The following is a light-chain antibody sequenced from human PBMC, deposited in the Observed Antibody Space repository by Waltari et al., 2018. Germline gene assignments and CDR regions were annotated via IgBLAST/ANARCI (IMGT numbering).Light chain of an antibody. CDR3: HSRDSNGDVL. J-gene: IGLJ2*01. V-gene: IGLV3-19*01. Sequence: SSELTQDPAVSVALGQTVRIICQGDSLRTYYVSWFQQKAGQAPTLVIYGKNNRPSGIPDRFSASTSGSRASLTIIGAQAEDEADYYCHSRDSNGDVLIGGGTKVTVV. CDR2: GKN. CDR1: SLRTYY.